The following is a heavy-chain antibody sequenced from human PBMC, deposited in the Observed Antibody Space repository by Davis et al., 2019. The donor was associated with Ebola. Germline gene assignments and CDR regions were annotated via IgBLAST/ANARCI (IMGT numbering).Heavy chain of an antibody. CDR3: ARGELLTYYYGMDV. Sequence: SETLSLTCTVSGTSIRPYYWSWIRQPPGKGLEWIGYIYYSGSTNYNPSLRSRVTISVDTSKNQFSLNLSSVTAADTAVYYCARGELLTYYYGMDVWGKGTTVTVSS. CDR1: GTSIRPYY. J-gene: IGHJ6*04. D-gene: IGHD1-26*01. V-gene: IGHV4-59*01. CDR2: IYYSGST.